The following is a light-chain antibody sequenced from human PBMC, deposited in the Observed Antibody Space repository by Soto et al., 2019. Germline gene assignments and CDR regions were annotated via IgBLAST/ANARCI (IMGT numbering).Light chain of an antibody. V-gene: IGKV1-12*01. CDR1: QPVSNW. CDR3: QQANGFPPLT. CDR2: AAS. J-gene: IGKJ4*01. Sequence: DIQMTQSPSSVYASVGDRVTITCRASQPVSNWLAWYQQKPGKAPKLLIYAASKLQIGVPSRFSGSGSGTDFTLTISSLQPEDFATYYCQQANGFPPLTFGGGTTVEIK.